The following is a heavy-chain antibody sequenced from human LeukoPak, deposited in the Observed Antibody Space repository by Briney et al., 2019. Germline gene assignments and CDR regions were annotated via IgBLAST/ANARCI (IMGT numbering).Heavy chain of an antibody. Sequence: ASVKVSCKASGYTFTSYGISWVRQAPRQGLEWMGWISAYNCNTNYAQKLQGRVTMTTDTSTNTAYMELRSLRSDHTAVYYCARTAYGDYGTIDYWGQGTLVTVSS. D-gene: IGHD4-17*01. CDR2: ISAYNCNT. J-gene: IGHJ4*02. V-gene: IGHV1-18*04. CDR3: ARTAYGDYGTIDY. CDR1: GYTFTSYG.